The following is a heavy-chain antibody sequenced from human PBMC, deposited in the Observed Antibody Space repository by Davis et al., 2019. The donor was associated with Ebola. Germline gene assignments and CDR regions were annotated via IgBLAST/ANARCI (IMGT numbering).Heavy chain of an antibody. Sequence: MPGGSLRLSCAVSGDSVSSGNWWSWVRQPPGKGLEWIGEIYHSGSINYNPSLKSRVTISVDKSNNQLSLKVNSVTAADTAVYYCARAEVGHASPFDCWGQGTLVTVSS. CDR3: ARAEVGHASPFDC. CDR2: IYHSGSI. J-gene: IGHJ4*02. V-gene: IGHV4-4*02. D-gene: IGHD3/OR15-3a*01. CDR1: GDSVSSGNW.